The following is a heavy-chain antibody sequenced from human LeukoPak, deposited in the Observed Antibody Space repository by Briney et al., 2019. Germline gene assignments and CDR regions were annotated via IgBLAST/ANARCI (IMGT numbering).Heavy chain of an antibody. Sequence: SETLSLTCAVSGGSISSSNWWSWVRQPPGKGLEWIGEIYHSGSTYYNPSLKSRVTISVDRSKNQFSLKLSSVTAADTAVYYCARGAYDSSGYYRAAWGQGTLVTVSS. CDR3: ARGAYDSSGYYRAA. D-gene: IGHD3-22*01. CDR2: IYHSGST. V-gene: IGHV4-4*02. CDR1: GGSISSSNW. J-gene: IGHJ5*02.